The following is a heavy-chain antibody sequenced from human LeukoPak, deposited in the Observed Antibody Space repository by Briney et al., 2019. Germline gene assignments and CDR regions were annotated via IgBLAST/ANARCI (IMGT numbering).Heavy chain of an antibody. CDR3: ATGRGDYYYFMDV. Sequence: ASVKVSCKISGHTLTDFPLHWVRQTPGKGLEWVGGFDPEDSGPIYAQNFQGRLTMTEDTSTDTFYMELSSLRSEDTALYFCATGRGDYYYFMDVWGKGTTVIVSS. CDR1: GHTLTDFP. CDR2: FDPEDSGP. J-gene: IGHJ6*03. D-gene: IGHD3-10*01. V-gene: IGHV1-24*01.